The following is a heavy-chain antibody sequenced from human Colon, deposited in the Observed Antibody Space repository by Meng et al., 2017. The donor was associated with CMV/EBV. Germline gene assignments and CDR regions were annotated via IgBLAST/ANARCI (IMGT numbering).Heavy chain of an antibody. CDR3: ATLTDGPDALDI. CDR2: ISGSGGST. V-gene: IGHV3-23*01. D-gene: IGHD5-24*01. CDR1: GFTFSSYA. J-gene: IGHJ3*02. Sequence: GESLKISCAASGFTFSSYAMSWVRQAPGKGLEWVSAISGSGGSTFYADSVKGRFTISRDNAKNSLYLQMNSLRAEDTAVYYCATLTDGPDALDIWGQGTMVTVSS.